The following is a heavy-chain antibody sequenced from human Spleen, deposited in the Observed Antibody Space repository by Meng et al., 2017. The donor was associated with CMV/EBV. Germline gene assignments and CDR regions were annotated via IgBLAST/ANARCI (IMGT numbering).Heavy chain of an antibody. V-gene: IGHV3-64*02. J-gene: IGHJ6*02. CDR2: ISSDGGST. CDR1: GFPFSAYA. CDR3: ASRGGVMEWTHYYGIDV. Sequence: GGSLRLSCAASGFPFSAYAMYWVRQAPGKRLEYVSAISSDGGSTYYTDFVKGRFTISRDNSKKTLYLQKRSLRTEDMGVYYCASRGGVMEWTHYYGIDVWGRGTTVTVSS. D-gene: IGHD3-16*01.